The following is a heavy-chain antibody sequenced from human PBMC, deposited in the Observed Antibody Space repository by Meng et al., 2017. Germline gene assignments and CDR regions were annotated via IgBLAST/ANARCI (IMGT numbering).Heavy chain of an antibody. CDR2: INTNTGNP. J-gene: IGHJ4*02. D-gene: IGHD1-26*01. CDR3: ARGGAASSFDY. Sequence: LMVESGSGLEKPGGSVRVSCEASGYTFTSYSMNWVRQAPGQGLEWMGWINTNTGNPTYAQGFTGRFVFSLDTSVSTAYLQISSLKAEDTAVYFCARGGAASSFDYWGQGTLVTVSS. V-gene: IGHV7-4-1*02. CDR1: GYTFTSYS.